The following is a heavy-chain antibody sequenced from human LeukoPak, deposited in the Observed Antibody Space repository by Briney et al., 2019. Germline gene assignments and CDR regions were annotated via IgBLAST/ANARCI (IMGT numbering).Heavy chain of an antibody. D-gene: IGHD2-21*01. CDR1: GFSIGSGKY. Sequence: PSETLSLTCTVSGFSIGSGKYWGWIRQSPGKGLEWIATIHHVGTTYYNPSLRSRVSISMDTSKNQFSLKLSSVTAADTAVYYCAKNLAGHFGGFYFDFWGQGTLVTVSS. V-gene: IGHV4-38-2*02. CDR3: AKNLAGHFGGFYFDF. J-gene: IGHJ4*02. CDR2: IHHVGTT.